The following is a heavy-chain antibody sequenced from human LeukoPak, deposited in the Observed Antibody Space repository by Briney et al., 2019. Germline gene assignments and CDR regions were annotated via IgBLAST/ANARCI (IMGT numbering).Heavy chain of an antibody. V-gene: IGHV4-59*01. J-gene: IGHJ5*02. D-gene: IGHD6-6*01. CDR1: GGSINNSY. Sequence: SETLSLTCTVSGGSINNSYWTWIRQPPGKGLEWIGHIYYSESTDYSPSLKSRVTISVDTSKNQFSLKLSSVTAADTAVYYCARLSSLANIAARGRTWLDPWGQGSLVTVSS. CDR2: IYYSEST. CDR3: ARLSSLANIAARGRTWLDP.